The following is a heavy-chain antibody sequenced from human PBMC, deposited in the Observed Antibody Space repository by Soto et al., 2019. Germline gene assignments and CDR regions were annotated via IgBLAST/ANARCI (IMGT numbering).Heavy chain of an antibody. CDR2: FDPEDGET. CDR1: GYTLTELS. D-gene: IGHD6-19*01. V-gene: IGHV1-24*01. CDR3: ATLSSGWVNKDYYYYYMDV. J-gene: IGHJ6*03. Sequence: ASVKVSCKVFGYTLTELSMHWVRQAPGKGLEWMGGFDPEDGETIYAQKFQGRVTMTEDTSTDTAYMELSSLRSEDTAVYYCATLSSGWVNKDYYYYYMDVWGKGTTVTVSS.